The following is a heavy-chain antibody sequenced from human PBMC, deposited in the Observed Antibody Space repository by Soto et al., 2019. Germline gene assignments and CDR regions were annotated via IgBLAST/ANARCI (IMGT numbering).Heavy chain of an antibody. CDR1: GGTTSSYT. Sequence: QVQLVQSGAEVEKPGSSVKVSCKVSGGTTSSYTIGWVRQAPGQGLQWMGNIVPMIGKVAYAQTFQDRVTLTADKSTRTVYMELRSLRSEDTAVYFCALRTGNWNPLGDWGQGTLVTVSS. J-gene: IGHJ4*02. V-gene: IGHV1-69*02. CDR3: ALRTGNWNPLGD. CDR2: IVPMIGKV. D-gene: IGHD1-1*01.